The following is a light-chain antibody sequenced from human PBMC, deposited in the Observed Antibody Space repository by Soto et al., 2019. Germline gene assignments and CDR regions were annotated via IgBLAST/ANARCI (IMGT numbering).Light chain of an antibody. CDR1: SSDVGAYNY. J-gene: IGLJ1*01. CDR3: SSYADSDTLYV. V-gene: IGLV2-14*01. Sequence: QPVLTQPASVSGSPGQSITISCTGTSSDVGAYNYVSWYQQHPGKAPKLLIFEVSSRPSGVSNRFSGSKSGSTASLTISGLQAEDEADYYCSSYADSDTLYVFGTGTKVTVL. CDR2: EVS.